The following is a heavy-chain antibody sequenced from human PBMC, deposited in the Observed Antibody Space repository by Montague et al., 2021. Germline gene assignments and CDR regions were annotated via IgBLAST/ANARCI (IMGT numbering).Heavy chain of an antibody. V-gene: IGHV1-18*01. CDR3: ATPYFDSSGYYY. CDR1: GYTFTNYA. CDR2: ISVYNGNT. D-gene: IGHD3-22*01. Sequence: SVKVSCKASGYTFTNYAITWVRQAPGQGLEWMGWISVYNGNTNYAQNLQGRVTMTTAMTTDTSTRTVYMELRSPKSDDTAVYYCATPYFDSSGYYYWGQGTLVTVSS. J-gene: IGHJ4*02.